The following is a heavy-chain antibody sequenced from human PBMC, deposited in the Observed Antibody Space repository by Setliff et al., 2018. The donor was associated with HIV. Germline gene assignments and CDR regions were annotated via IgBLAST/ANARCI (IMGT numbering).Heavy chain of an antibody. CDR2: ISYDGSSE. J-gene: IGHJ4*02. CDR3: ARARTGVTMVRGAMSF. CDR1: GFSFSTYA. V-gene: IGHV3-30*04. Sequence: GESLSLSCAASGFSFSTYAMHWVRQAPGKGLEWVSVISYDGSSESYADSVKGRFTISRDNSKNPLYLQMNSLGPEDTAVYYCARARTGVTMVRGAMSFWGQGTLVTVSS. D-gene: IGHD3-10*01.